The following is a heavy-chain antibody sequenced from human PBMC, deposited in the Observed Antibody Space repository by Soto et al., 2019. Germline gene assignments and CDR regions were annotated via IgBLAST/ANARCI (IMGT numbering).Heavy chain of an antibody. CDR2: INPNSGGT. D-gene: IGHD2-2*01. V-gene: IGHV1-2*04. Sequence: GGSVKVSCKASGYTFTGYYMHWVRQAPGQGLEWMGWINPNSGGTNYAQKFQGWVTMTRDTSISTAYMELSRLRSDDTAVYYCVRGVTDPYCSITSCSDYYYGMDVWGQGTTVTVSS. CDR3: VRGVTDPYCSITSCSDYYYGMDV. CDR1: GYTFTGYY. J-gene: IGHJ6*02.